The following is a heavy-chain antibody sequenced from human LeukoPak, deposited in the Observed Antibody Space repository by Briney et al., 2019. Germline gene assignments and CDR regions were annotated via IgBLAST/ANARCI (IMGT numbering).Heavy chain of an antibody. J-gene: IGHJ4*02. CDR3: ARQGSNSSGWYPVDD. Sequence: GAPVKVSCKTSGYTFTAYYIHWLRQAPGQGLEWMGWMNPNSGGTKYAQTFQGRVTLTRDTSISTAYLELSSLTSDDTAVYFCARQGSNSSGWYPVDDWGQGTLVTVSS. CDR1: GYTFTAYY. CDR2: MNPNSGGT. D-gene: IGHD6-13*01. V-gene: IGHV1-2*02.